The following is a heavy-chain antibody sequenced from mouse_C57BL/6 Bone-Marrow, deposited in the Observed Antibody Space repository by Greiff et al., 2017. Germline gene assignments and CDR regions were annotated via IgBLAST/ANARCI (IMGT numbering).Heavy chain of an antibody. D-gene: IGHD2-3*01. CDR3: AREGFYDAMDY. CDR2: IYPRSGNT. CDR1: GYTFTSYG. V-gene: IGHV1-81*01. J-gene: IGHJ4*01. Sequence: VKLQQSGAELARPGASVKLSCKASGYTFTSYGISWVKQRTGQGLEWIGEIYPRSGNTYYNEKFKGKATLTADKSSSTAYMELRSLTSEDSAVYFCAREGFYDAMDYWGQGTSVTVSS.